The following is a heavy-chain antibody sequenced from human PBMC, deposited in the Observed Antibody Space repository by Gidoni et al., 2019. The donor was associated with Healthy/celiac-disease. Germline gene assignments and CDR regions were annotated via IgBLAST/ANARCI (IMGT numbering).Heavy chain of an antibody. CDR3: ARVRLWFGELLDY. J-gene: IGHJ4*02. CDR2: ISSSSSYI. V-gene: IGHV3-21*01. D-gene: IGHD3-10*01. CDR1: GFTFSSYS. Sequence: EVQLVESGGGLVKPGGSLRLSCAASGFTFSSYSMNWVRQAPGKGLEWVSSISSSSSYIYYADSVKGRFTISRDNAKNSLYLQMNSLRAEDTAVYYCARVRLWFGELLDYWGQGTLVTVSS.